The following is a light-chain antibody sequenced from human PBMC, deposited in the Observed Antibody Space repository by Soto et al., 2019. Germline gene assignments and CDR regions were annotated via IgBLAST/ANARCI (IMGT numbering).Light chain of an antibody. CDR2: GAS. J-gene: IGKJ3*01. V-gene: IGKV3-15*01. Sequence: EIVMTQSPATLSVSPGERATLSCRASQSVSSNLAWYQQKPGQAPRLLIYGASTRATGLPARFSGSVSGTVFPLTISSLQSEDVAVYYCQQDNNWPFTFGPGTKVDIK. CDR1: QSVSSN. CDR3: QQDNNWPFT.